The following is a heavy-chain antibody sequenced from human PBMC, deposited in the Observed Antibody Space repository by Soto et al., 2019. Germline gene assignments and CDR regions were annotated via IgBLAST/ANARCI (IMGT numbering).Heavy chain of an antibody. CDR3: AGGSGGYESYYYYGMDV. J-gene: IGHJ6*02. D-gene: IGHD3-10*01. CDR2: ISYDGSNK. CDR1: GFTFSSYA. V-gene: IGHV3-30-3*01. Sequence: QVQLVESGGGVVQPGRSLRLSCAASGFTFSSYAMHWVRQAPGKGLEWVAVISYDGSNKYYADSVKGRFTISRDNSKNTLYLQMNSLRADDTAVYYCAGGSGGYESYYYYGMDVWGQGTTVTVSS.